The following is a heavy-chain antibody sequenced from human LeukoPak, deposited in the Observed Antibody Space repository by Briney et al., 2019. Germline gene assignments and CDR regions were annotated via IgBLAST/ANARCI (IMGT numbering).Heavy chain of an antibody. J-gene: IGHJ4*02. D-gene: IGHD3-10*01. V-gene: IGHV3-53*01. CDR1: GFTVSSNS. Sequence: GGSLRLSCTVSGFTVSSNSMSWVRQAPGKGLEWVSFIYSDNTHYSGSVKGRFTISRDNAKNSLFLQMNSLRAEDTAVYYCARGSENYLGGLDYWGQGTQVTVSS. CDR3: ARGSENYLGGLDY. CDR2: IYSDNT.